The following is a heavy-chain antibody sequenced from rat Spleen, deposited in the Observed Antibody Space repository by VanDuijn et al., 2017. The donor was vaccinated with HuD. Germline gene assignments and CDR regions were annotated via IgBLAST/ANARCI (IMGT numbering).Heavy chain of an antibody. J-gene: IGHJ3*01. V-gene: IGHV5-25*01. CDR3: ARLSAEFAY. Sequence: EVQLVESGGGLVQPGRSMKLSCAASGLSFSNYDMAWVRQAPTKGLEWVATISTSGSRTYYPDSVKGRFTISRDKAKSSLYLQMDSLRSEDTAIYYCARLSAEFAYWGQGTLVTVSS. CDR2: ISTSGSRT. CDR1: GLSFSNYD.